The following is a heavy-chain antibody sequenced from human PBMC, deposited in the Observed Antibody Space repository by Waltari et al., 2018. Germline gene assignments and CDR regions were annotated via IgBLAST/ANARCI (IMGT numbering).Heavy chain of an antibody. V-gene: IGHV4-34*01. CDR2: INHSGST. CDR1: GGSLSGYS. J-gene: IGHJ4*02. CDR3: ARDGRGFNYGSGTYNY. Sequence: QVQMRQWGAGLLAPSETLSLTCAVYGGSLSGYSWTWIRQTPGKGLEWIGEINHSGSTNYRSSLKSRVTISLDASNNQFSLKLSSVTAADTAIYYCARDGRGFNYGSGTYNYWGQGTLVTVSS. D-gene: IGHD3-10*01.